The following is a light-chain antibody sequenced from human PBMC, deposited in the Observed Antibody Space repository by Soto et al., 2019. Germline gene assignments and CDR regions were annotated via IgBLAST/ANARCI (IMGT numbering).Light chain of an antibody. V-gene: IGLV2-14*01. J-gene: IGLJ2*01. CDR3: SSYTSSRTLV. CDR2: EVS. Sequence: QSVLTQPASVSGSPGQSITISCTGNSSDVGGYNYVSWYQQHPGKAPKLMIYEVSNRPSGVSNRFSGSKSGNTASLTISGLQAEDEADYYCSSYTSSRTLVFGGGTKLTVL. CDR1: SSDVGGYNY.